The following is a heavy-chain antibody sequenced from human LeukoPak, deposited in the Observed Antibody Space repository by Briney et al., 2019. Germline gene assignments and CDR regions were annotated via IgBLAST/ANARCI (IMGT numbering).Heavy chain of an antibody. J-gene: IGHJ4*02. CDR3: ASLGQQWLVPA. D-gene: IGHD6-19*01. Sequence: SETLSLTCTVSGGSISSYYWSWIRQPPAKGLEWIGYIYYSGSTNYNPSLKSRVTISVDTSKNQFSLKLSSVTAADTAVYYCASLGQQWLVPAWGQGTLVTVSS. CDR2: IYYSGST. V-gene: IGHV4-59*08. CDR1: GGSISSYY.